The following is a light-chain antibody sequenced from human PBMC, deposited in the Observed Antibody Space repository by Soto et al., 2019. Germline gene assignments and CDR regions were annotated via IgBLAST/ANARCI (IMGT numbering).Light chain of an antibody. V-gene: IGKV3-20*01. CDR3: QQYGSSRRT. J-gene: IGKJ4*01. CDR2: GAS. Sequence: TESLANMAVSPWESATIVCRASQSVSSNLAWYQQKPGQAPRLLIYGASSRATDIPDRFSGSGSGTDFTLTISRLEPDDFAVYYCQQYGSSRRTFGGGTKVDIK. CDR1: QSVSSN.